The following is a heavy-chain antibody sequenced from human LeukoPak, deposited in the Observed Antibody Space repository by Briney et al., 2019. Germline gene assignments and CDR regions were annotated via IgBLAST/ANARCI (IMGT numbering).Heavy chain of an antibody. V-gene: IGHV4-59*08. D-gene: IGHD4-17*01. CDR3: ARGNAYGAFDI. Sequence: GSLRLSCAASGFTFSSYAMSWVRQAPGKGLEWIGYIYYSGSTNYNPSLKSRVTISVDTSKNQFSLKLSSVTAADTAVYYCARGNAYGAFDIWGQGTMVTVSS. CDR1: GFTFSSYA. J-gene: IGHJ3*02. CDR2: IYYSGST.